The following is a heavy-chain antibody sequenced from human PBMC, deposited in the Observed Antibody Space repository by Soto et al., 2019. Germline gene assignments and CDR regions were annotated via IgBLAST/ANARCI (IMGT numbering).Heavy chain of an antibody. J-gene: IGHJ6*02. CDR1: GYMFTGYY. D-gene: IGHD3-10*01. CDR2: INPYNGDT. Sequence: ASVKVSCKTSGYMFTGYYIHWVRQAPGHGLEWMGWINPYNGDTYYTEKFQGRLTVTRDTSTSTVYMELSRLRADDTAVYYCAKGGAVYYASETRTLVIDYYHGMNVWGQGTTVTVSS. CDR3: AKGGAVYYASETRTLVIDYYHGMNV. V-gene: IGHV1-2*02.